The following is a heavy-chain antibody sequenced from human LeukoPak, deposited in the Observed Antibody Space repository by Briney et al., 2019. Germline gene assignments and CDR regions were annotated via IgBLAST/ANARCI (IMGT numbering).Heavy chain of an antibody. CDR1: VCTFTGYY. V-gene: IGHV1-2*02. J-gene: IGHJ3*02. D-gene: IGHD3-22*01. Sequence: ASVKVSRKASVCTFTGYYLHGVRQAPGQGLEWMGWINPNSGGTNYAQKFQGRVTMTRDTSISTAYMELSSLRSDDTAVYYCGRDLGNDRGGYWASDAFGIWGQGTMVTVSS. CDR2: INPNSGGT. CDR3: GRDLGNDRGGYWASDAFGI.